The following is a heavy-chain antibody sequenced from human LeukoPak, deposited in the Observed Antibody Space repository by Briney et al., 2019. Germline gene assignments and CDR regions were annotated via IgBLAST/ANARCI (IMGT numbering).Heavy chain of an antibody. Sequence: GASVKVSCKASGYTFTSYDINWVRQATGQGREWMGWMNPNSGNTGYAQKFQGRVTMTRNTSISTAYMVLSSLRSEYTAVYYCARRWGGSSSWDPLGWFDPWGQGTLVTVSS. J-gene: IGHJ5*02. CDR2: MNPNSGNT. CDR1: GYTFTSYD. D-gene: IGHD6-13*01. CDR3: ARRWGGSSSWDPLGWFDP. V-gene: IGHV1-8*01.